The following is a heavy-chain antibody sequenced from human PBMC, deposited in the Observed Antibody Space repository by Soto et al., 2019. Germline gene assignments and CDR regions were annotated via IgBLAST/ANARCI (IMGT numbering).Heavy chain of an antibody. CDR3: ARGGNRYSNVASGVGGFDY. Sequence: PSETLSLTCTVSGASISSSYWSWIRQSPERGLEWIAYVYHTGPTNYNPSLKSRVTISLDTSKGQFSLNLTSLTTADTAVYFCARGGNRYSNVASGVGGFDYWGQGSLVTVSS. V-gene: IGHV4-59*01. CDR2: VYHTGPT. D-gene: IGHD5-12*01. J-gene: IGHJ4*02. CDR1: GASISSSY.